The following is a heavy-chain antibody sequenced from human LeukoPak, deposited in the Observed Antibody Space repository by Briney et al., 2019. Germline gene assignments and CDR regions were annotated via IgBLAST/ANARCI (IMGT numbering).Heavy chain of an antibody. D-gene: IGHD3-22*01. CDR2: PNHSGST. Sequence: SETLSLTCAVYGGSFSGYYWSWIRQPPGKGWEGLGKPNHSGSTNYNPCLKSRVTISVDTSKNQFSLKLSSVTAADTAVYYCARLTYYYDSSGYHNAFDIWGQGTMVTVSS. CDR1: GGSFSGYY. J-gene: IGHJ3*02. V-gene: IGHV4-34*01. CDR3: ARLTYYYDSSGYHNAFDI.